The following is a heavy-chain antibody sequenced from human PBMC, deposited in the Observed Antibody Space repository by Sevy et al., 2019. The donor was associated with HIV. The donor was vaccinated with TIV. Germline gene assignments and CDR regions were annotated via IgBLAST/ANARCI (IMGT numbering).Heavy chain of an antibody. CDR1: GGSFSGYY. Sequence: SETLSLTCAVYGGSFSGYYWSWIRQPPGKGLEWIGEINHSGSTNYNPSLKSRVTISVDTSKNQFSLKLSSVTAADTAVYYCARGRPGGTSIVATIRRGHNWFDPWGQRTLVTVSS. V-gene: IGHV4-34*01. CDR2: INHSGST. J-gene: IGHJ5*02. CDR3: ARGRPGGTSIVATIRRGHNWFDP. D-gene: IGHD5-12*01.